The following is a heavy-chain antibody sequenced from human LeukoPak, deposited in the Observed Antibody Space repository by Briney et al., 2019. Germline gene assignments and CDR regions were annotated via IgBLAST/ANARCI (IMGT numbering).Heavy chain of an antibody. D-gene: IGHD2-2*01. CDR1: GFTFCSYA. CDR3: AKDPGVVPAHYFDY. Sequence: GGSLRLSCAASGFTFCSYAMSWVRQAPGKGLKWVSAISGSGGSTYYADSVKGRFTVSRDNSKNTLSLQMNSLRAEDTAVYYCAKDPGVVPAHYFDYWGQGTLVTVSS. CDR2: ISGSGGST. J-gene: IGHJ4*02. V-gene: IGHV3-23*01.